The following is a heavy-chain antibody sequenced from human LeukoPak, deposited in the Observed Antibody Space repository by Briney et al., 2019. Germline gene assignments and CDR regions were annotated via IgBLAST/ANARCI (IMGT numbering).Heavy chain of an antibody. J-gene: IGHJ4*02. V-gene: IGHV3-23*01. Sequence: GGSLRLSCAASGFTFSSYAMSWVRQAPGKGLERVSAISGSGGSTYYADSVKGRFTISRDNSKNTLYLQMNSLRAEDTAVYYCAKGERTNSIVVVVAAIGLLDYWGQGTLVTVSS. CDR2: ISGSGGST. CDR1: GFTFSSYA. D-gene: IGHD2-15*01. CDR3: AKGERTNSIVVVVAAIGLLDY.